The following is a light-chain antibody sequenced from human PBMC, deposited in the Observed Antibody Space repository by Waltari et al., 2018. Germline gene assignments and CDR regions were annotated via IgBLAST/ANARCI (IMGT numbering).Light chain of an antibody. CDR1: RDITTS. CDR2: DAS. Sequence: DIQMTQSPSSLSAAVGDRVTITCLATRDITTSLSWFQQRPGKTPQLLIYDASTLQPGVPSRFSGSGYGTTFSFTITSLQPEDSATYYCQHYHNLPYTFGRGTKVQIK. J-gene: IGKJ2*01. CDR3: QHYHNLPYT. V-gene: IGKV1-33*01.